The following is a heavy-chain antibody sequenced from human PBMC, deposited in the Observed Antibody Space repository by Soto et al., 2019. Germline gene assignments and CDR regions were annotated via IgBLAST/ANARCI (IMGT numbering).Heavy chain of an antibody. V-gene: IGHV1-46*01. CDR1: GYSFTSYY. J-gene: IGHJ3*02. D-gene: IGHD2-15*01. Sequence: AASVRVSCKASGYSFTSYYMHWVRQAPGQGLEWMGIINPSGGSTSYAQKFQGRVTMTRDTSTSTAYMELSSLRSDDTAVYYCARGIVVVVAATPPHAFDIWGQGTMVTVSS. CDR2: INPSGGST. CDR3: ARGIVVVVAATPPHAFDI.